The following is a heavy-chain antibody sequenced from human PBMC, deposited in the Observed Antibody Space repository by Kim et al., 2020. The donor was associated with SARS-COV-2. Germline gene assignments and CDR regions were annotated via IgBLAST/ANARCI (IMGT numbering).Heavy chain of an antibody. V-gene: IGHV3-11*01. CDR1: GFTFSDYY. CDR2: ISSSGSTI. J-gene: IGHJ6*02. D-gene: IGHD3-3*01. Sequence: GGSLRLSCAASGFTFSDYYMSWIRQAPGKGLEWVSHISSSGSTIYYADSVKGRFTISRDNAKNSLYLQMNSLRAEDTAVYYCARDGKSYYDFWSGYERRSYYYYGMDVWGQGTTVTVSS. CDR3: ARDGKSYYDFWSGYERRSYYYYGMDV.